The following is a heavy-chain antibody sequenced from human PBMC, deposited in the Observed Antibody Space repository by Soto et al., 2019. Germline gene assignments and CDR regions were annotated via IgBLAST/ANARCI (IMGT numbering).Heavy chain of an antibody. D-gene: IGHD3-22*01. CDR1: GYTFTRNG. CDR2: ISPKSGSI. V-gene: IGHV1-18*01. CDR3: VKDRDSNSWPSRDV. Sequence: ASVKVSCKTSGYTFTRNGISWVRQAPGQGLEWMGWISPKSGSIKYAQKFQGRVIMTTDTSTSTAYMELRSLRSDDTAVYYCVKDRDSNSWPSRDVWGPGTTVTVS. J-gene: IGHJ6*02.